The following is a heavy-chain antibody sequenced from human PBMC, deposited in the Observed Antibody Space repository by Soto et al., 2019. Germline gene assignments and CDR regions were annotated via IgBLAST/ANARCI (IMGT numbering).Heavy chain of an antibody. V-gene: IGHV3-33*01. Sequence: GGSLRLSCAASGFTFSSYGMHWVRQAPGKGLEWVAVIWYDGSNKYYADSVKGRFTISRDNSKNTLYLQMNSLRAEDTAVYYCARDLDYYDSSGYRALAYWGQGTLVTV. D-gene: IGHD3-22*01. CDR2: IWYDGSNK. CDR1: GFTFSSYG. J-gene: IGHJ4*02. CDR3: ARDLDYYDSSGYRALAY.